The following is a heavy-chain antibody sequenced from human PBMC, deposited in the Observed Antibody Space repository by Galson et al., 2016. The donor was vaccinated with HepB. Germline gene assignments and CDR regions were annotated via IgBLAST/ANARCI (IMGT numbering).Heavy chain of an antibody. CDR3: ARGGGHLDY. D-gene: IGHD3-10*01. CDR2: INPDGSAK. CDR1: GFTFSSSW. Sequence: SLRLSCAGSGFTFSSSWLGWVRQAPGRGLEWVANINPDGSAKYYVDSLKGRFTISRDNARTSLYLQMNSLGAEDTGVYYRARGGGHLDYWGQGTLVTVSS. V-gene: IGHV3-7*05. J-gene: IGHJ4*02.